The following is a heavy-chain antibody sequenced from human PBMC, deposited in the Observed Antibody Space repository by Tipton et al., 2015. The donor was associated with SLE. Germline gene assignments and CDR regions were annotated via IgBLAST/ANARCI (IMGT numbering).Heavy chain of an antibody. V-gene: IGHV4-38-2*01. J-gene: IGHJ3*01. CDR2: MHHSGSN. D-gene: IGHD3-16*01. CDR1: GYSISSGHY. Sequence: LRLSCAFSGYSISSGHYWGWIRQAPGKGLAWIGSMHHSGSNYDNPSLKSRITTSLDTSKNQSSLRLSSVTAADTAVYYCARRRVLGHDAFDVWGQGTMVTVSS. CDR3: ARRRVLGHDAFDV.